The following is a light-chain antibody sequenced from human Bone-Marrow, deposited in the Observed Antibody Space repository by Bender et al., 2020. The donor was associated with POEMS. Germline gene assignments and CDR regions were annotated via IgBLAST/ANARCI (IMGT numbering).Light chain of an antibody. CDR3: CSYAGTIEV. J-gene: IGLJ1*01. V-gene: IGLV2-23*02. Sequence: QSALTQPASVSGSPGQSITISCSGTNSDVETYTFVSWYQHHPCKAPNLMIFGVINRPSGVSNRFSGSKSGNTASLTISGLRAEDEADYYCCSYAGTIEVFGTGTKVTVL. CDR1: NSDVETYTF. CDR2: GVI.